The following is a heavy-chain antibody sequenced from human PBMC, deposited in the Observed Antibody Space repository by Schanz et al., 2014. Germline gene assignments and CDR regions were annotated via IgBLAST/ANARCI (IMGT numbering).Heavy chain of an antibody. J-gene: IGHJ4*02. CDR2: ISIRGGNT. Sequence: VQLVESGGGLVQPGGSLRLSCAASGFTFSTYAMTWVRQAPGKGLEWVSSISIRGGNTYYTDSVKGRFTISRDNSKNTLDLQMSSLRGDDAAVYYCGKRGTVVSGSPRDYWGQGALVTGAS. V-gene: IGHV3-23*04. CDR1: GFTFSTYA. CDR3: GKRGTVVSGSPRDY. D-gene: IGHD3-10*01.